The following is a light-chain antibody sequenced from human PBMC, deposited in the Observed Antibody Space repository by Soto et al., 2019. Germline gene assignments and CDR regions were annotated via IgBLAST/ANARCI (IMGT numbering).Light chain of an antibody. V-gene: IGKV3D-20*02. CDR2: GAS. CDR1: QMVSNNY. Sequence: SCGPVSLPTGKSGQRAWRASQMVSNNYLAWYQQNPGQAPRLLIYGASNMATGIPHRFSVCGSGTAFALPISFLEPEASAVFYCRQRSNCPLTFAQGTEV. J-gene: IGKJ4*01. CDR3: RQRSNCPLT.